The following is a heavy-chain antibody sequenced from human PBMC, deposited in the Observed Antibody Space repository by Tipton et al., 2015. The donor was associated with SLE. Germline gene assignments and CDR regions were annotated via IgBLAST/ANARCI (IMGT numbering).Heavy chain of an antibody. V-gene: IGHV4-39*07. CDR1: GASISSSNYS. J-gene: IGHJ5*02. CDR3: ARGDCSSTRGHTWFTP. Sequence: TLSLTCTVSGASISSSNYSWGWIRQPPGKGLEWIGSVSYYVGTDYSPSLKSRVTVSVDTSKNLFSLKLNSVSAADTAVYYCARGDCSSTRGHTWFTPWGHGILVTVSS. CDR2: VSYYVGT. D-gene: IGHD2-2*01.